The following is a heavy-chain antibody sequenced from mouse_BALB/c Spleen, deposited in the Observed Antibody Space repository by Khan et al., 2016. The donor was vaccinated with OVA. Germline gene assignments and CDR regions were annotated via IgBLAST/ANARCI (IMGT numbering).Heavy chain of an antibody. CDR3: ARESYNGTMDY. D-gene: IGHD2-12*01. CDR1: GYTFTIYG. J-gene: IGHJ4*01. Sequence: QIQLVQSGPELKKPGETVKISCKASGYTFTIYGMNWVRQAPGKGLKWMGWINTYTGEPTYADDFKGRFAFSLETSASTAFLQINNLKNEDAATYIWARESYNGTMDYWGQGTSVTVSS. V-gene: IGHV9-3-1*01. CDR2: INTYTGEP.